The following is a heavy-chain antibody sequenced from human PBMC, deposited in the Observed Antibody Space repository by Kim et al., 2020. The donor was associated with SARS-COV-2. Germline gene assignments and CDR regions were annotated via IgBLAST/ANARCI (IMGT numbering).Heavy chain of an antibody. Sequence: SETLSLTCTVSGGSISSSSYYWGWIRQPPGKGLEWIGSIYYSGSTYYNPSLKSRVTISVDTSKNQFSLKLSSVTAADTAVYYCARQRDIVATDYWGQGTLVTVSS. V-gene: IGHV4-39*01. CDR3: ARQRDIVATDY. J-gene: IGHJ4*02. CDR1: GGSISSSSYY. D-gene: IGHD5-12*01. CDR2: IYYSGST.